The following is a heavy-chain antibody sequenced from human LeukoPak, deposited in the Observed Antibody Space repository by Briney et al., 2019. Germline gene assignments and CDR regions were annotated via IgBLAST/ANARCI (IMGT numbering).Heavy chain of an antibody. Sequence: PGGSLRLSCVASRFTLSSYWMNWVRQAPGKGLVWVARTNSDGSYTDYADSVKGRFIISRDNAKNSLYLQMNRLRAEDTAVYYCARDHAEYYDFWSGYYEGYYFDYWGQGTLVTVPS. V-gene: IGHV3-74*01. D-gene: IGHD3-3*01. CDR2: TNSDGSYT. CDR1: RFTLSSYW. J-gene: IGHJ4*02. CDR3: ARDHAEYYDFWSGYYEGYYFDY.